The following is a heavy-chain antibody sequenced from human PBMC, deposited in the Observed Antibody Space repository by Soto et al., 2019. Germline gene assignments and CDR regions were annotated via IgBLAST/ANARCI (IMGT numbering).Heavy chain of an antibody. Sequence: QVQLVESGGGVVQPGRSLRLSCAASGFTFSSYAMHWVRQAPGKGLEWVAVISYDGSNKYYADSVKGRFTISRDNSKNTLYLQVNSLRDEDTAVYYCARDPDSGYDILTGYYQRRDTPFDYWGQGTLVTVSS. J-gene: IGHJ4*02. D-gene: IGHD3-9*01. V-gene: IGHV3-30-3*01. CDR2: ISYDGSNK. CDR1: GFTFSSYA. CDR3: ARDPDSGYDILTGYYQRRDTPFDY.